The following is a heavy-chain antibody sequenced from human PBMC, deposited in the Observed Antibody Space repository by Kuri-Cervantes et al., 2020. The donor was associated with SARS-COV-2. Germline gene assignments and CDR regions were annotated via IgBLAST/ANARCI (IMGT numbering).Heavy chain of an antibody. CDR3: ARDTGYCGGDCSAFDI. Sequence: SETLSLTFAVSGGSISSSNWWSRVRQPPGKGLEWIGEIFHSGSTNYNPSLKSRVTISVDKSKNQFSLKLSSVTAADTAVYYCARDTGYCGGDCSAFDIWGQGTMVTVSS. J-gene: IGHJ3*02. D-gene: IGHD2-21*02. V-gene: IGHV4-4*02. CDR2: IFHSGST. CDR1: GGSISSSNW.